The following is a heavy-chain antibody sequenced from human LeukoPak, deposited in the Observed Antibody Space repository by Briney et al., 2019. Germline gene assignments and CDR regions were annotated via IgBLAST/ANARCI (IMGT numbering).Heavy chain of an antibody. Sequence: GGSLRLSCAASGFTFSSYWMHWVRQAPGKGLVWVSRINSVGSSTSSADSVKGRFTISRDNAKNTLYLQMNSLRAEDAAVYYCARDFDRYYFDYWGQGTLVTVSS. CDR3: ARDFDRYYFDY. J-gene: IGHJ4*02. V-gene: IGHV3-74*01. CDR2: INSVGSST. D-gene: IGHD3-9*01. CDR1: GFTFSSYW.